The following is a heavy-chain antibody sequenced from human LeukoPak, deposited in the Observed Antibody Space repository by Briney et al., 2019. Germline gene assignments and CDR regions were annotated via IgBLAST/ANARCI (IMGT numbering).Heavy chain of an antibody. CDR2: INPSGGST. J-gene: IGHJ6*02. Sequence: GASVKVSCKASGYTFTSYYMHWVRQAPGQGLEWMGIINPSGGSTSYAQKFQGRVTMTRDTSISTAYMELSRLRSDDTAVYYCASDTTYCSGGSCYHPGYYYYGMDVWGQGTTVTVSS. CDR3: ASDTTYCSGGSCYHPGYYYYGMDV. V-gene: IGHV1-46*01. CDR1: GYTFTSYY. D-gene: IGHD2-15*01.